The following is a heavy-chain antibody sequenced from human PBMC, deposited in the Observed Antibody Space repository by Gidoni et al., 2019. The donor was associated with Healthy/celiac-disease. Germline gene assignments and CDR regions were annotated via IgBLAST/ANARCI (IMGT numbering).Heavy chain of an antibody. Sequence: QVQLQESGPGLVKPSETLSLTCTVSGGSVSSGSYYWSWIRQPPGKGLEWIEYIYYSGSTNYNPSLKSRVTISVDTSKNQFSLKLSSVTAADTAVYYCARELVRGVISDAFDIWGQGTMVTVSS. D-gene: IGHD3-10*01. J-gene: IGHJ3*02. CDR1: GGSVSSGSYY. CDR3: ARELVRGVISDAFDI. V-gene: IGHV4-61*01. CDR2: IYYSGST.